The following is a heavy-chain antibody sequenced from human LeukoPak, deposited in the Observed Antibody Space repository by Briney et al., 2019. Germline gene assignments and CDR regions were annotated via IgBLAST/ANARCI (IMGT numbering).Heavy chain of an antibody. J-gene: IGHJ4*02. D-gene: IGHD3/OR15-3a*01. CDR2: IYYSGNP. CDR1: GGSISSYY. V-gene: IGHV4-39*01. CDR3: ARQTGSGLFILP. Sequence: SETLSLTCTVSGGSISSYYWSWIRQPPGKGLEWIGSIYYSGNPYYNASLKSQVSISIDTSKNRLSLKLTSVTAADTAVYYCARQTGSGLFILPGGQGTLVTVSS.